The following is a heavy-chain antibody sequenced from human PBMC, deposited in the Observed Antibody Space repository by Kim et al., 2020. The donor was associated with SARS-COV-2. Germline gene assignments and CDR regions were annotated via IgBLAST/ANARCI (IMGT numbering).Heavy chain of an antibody. CDR3: AREAALIAAPQRNFDY. Sequence: ASVKVSCKASGFTFTNYFMHWVRQAPGQGLEWMGTINPSGAFTLFTQKYQGRVIITKDTSTSTVYMEVSSLRSEDTAVSFCAREAALIAAPQRNFDYWGQGTLVTVSS. J-gene: IGHJ4*02. CDR2: INPSGAFT. V-gene: IGHV1-46*01. CDR1: GFTFTNYF. D-gene: IGHD6-25*01.